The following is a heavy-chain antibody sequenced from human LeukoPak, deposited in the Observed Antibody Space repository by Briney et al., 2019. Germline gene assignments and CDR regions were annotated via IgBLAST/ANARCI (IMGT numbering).Heavy chain of an antibody. Sequence: PSETLSLTCTVSGGSISSYHWSWIRQPPGKGLEWIGYIYYSGSTSYNPSLKSRVTISVDTSKNQFSLKLSSVTAADTAVYYCARDILTGRDAFDIWGQGTMVTVSS. CDR1: GGSISSYH. J-gene: IGHJ3*02. V-gene: IGHV4-59*01. CDR3: ARDILTGRDAFDI. CDR2: IYYSGST. D-gene: IGHD3-9*01.